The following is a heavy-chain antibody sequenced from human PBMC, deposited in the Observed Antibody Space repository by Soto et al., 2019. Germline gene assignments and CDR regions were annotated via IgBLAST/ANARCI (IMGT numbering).Heavy chain of an antibody. Sequence: EVQLVESGGGLVKPGGSLTLSCAASGFTFSIFTMTGVGRAPGNRRGWVSSISSGTTYFYYADSVKGRFSISRDNAKHSLYLQMNSLRVEDTAVYYCARGDGTGLHSSGWSPRFWGQGTLVTVSS. CDR3: ARGDGTGLHSSGWSPRF. J-gene: IGHJ4*02. V-gene: IGHV3-21*01. CDR1: GFTFSIFT. CDR2: ISSGTTYF. D-gene: IGHD6-13*01.